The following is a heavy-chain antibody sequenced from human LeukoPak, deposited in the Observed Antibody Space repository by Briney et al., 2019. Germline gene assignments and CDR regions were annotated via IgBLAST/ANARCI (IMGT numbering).Heavy chain of an antibody. V-gene: IGHV4-59*01. CDR1: GGSISSYY. Sequence: SETLSLTCTVSGGSISSYYWSWIRQPPGKGLEWIGYIYYSGSTNYNPSLKSRVTISVDTSKNQFSLKLSSVTAADTAVYYCARDSTEYDILTGYYMPYWYFDLWGRGTLVTVSS. CDR2: IYYSGST. J-gene: IGHJ2*01. D-gene: IGHD3-9*01. CDR3: ARDSTEYDILTGYYMPYWYFDL.